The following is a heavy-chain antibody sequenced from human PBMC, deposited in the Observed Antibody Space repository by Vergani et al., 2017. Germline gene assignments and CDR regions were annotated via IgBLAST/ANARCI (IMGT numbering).Heavy chain of an antibody. CDR1: GGTFGSHT. D-gene: IGHD3-22*01. J-gene: IGHJ3*02. CDR3: ARDYYDSSGYYSGAFDI. V-gene: IGHV1-69*02. Sequence: QVQLEQSGAEVKKPGSSVTVSCRASGGTFGSHTISWVRQAPGQGLEWVGRVIPHLEITTLAQHLQGRVIITADKSTDTAYMELSSLRSEDTAVYYCARDYYDSSGYYSGAFDIWGQGTMVTVSS. CDR2: VIPHLEIT.